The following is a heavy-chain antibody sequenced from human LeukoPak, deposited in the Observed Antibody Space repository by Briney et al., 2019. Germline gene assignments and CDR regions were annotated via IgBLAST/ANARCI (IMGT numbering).Heavy chain of an antibody. CDR3: AREKGYYYDSSGDYAMDY. J-gene: IGHJ4*02. CDR2: INPNSGGT. V-gene: IGHV1-2*02. CDR1: GYTFTGYY. D-gene: IGHD3-22*01. Sequence: ASVKVSFKASGYTFTGYYMHWVRGGPGQGLEWMGWINPNSGGTNYAQKFQGRVTMTRDTSISTAYMELSRLRSDDTAVYYCAREKGYYYDSSGDYAMDYWGQGTLVTVSS.